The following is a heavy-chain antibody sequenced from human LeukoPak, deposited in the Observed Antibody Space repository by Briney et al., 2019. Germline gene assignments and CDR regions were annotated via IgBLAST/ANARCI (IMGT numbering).Heavy chain of an antibody. D-gene: IGHD3-22*01. CDR2: ISPIFGTA. CDR3: ARGPPIEYVWSSGYFDY. J-gene: IGHJ4*02. V-gene: IGHV1-69*01. CDR1: GGTFSSYA. Sequence: ASVKVSCKASGGTFSSYAISWVRQAPGQGLEWMGGISPIFGTANYAQKFQGRVTITADESTSTAYMELSSLRSEDTAVYYCARGPPIEYVWSSGYFDYWGQGTLVTVSS.